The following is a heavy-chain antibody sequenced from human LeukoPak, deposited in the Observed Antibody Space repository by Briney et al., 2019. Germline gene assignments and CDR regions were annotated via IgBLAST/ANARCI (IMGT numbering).Heavy chain of an antibody. CDR2: IYYSGST. V-gene: IGHV4-59*01. D-gene: IGHD6-19*01. J-gene: IGHJ4*02. Sequence: SETLSLTCTVSGGSISSYYWSWIRQPPGKGLEWIGYIYYSGSTNYNPSLKSRVTISVDTSKNQFSLKLSSVTAADTAVYYCATYSSVAGTGYFDYWGQGTLVTVSS. CDR3: ATYSSVAGTGYFDY. CDR1: GGSISSYY.